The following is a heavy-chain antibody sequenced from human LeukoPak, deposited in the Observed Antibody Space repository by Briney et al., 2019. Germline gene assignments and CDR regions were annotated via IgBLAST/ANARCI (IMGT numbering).Heavy chain of an antibody. CDR3: ARVGVVIIRTRAFDI. Sequence: PSETLSLTCTVSGDSISSGGYYWNWLRQHPGKGLEWIGYTYYTGNTYYNPSFQSRTTISVDTSKNQFSLNLSSVTAADTAVYYCARVGVVIIRTRAFDIWGLGTMVTVSS. CDR2: TYYTGNT. CDR1: GDSISSGGYY. J-gene: IGHJ3*02. V-gene: IGHV4-31*03. D-gene: IGHD3-22*01.